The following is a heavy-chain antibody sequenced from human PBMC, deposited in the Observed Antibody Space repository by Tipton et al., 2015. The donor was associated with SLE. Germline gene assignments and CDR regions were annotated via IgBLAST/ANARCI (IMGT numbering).Heavy chain of an antibody. D-gene: IGHD3-22*01. CDR2: FSRDGSNK. V-gene: IGHV3-74*01. CDR3: GRGVYSEGSVGMDV. J-gene: IGHJ6*02. Sequence: SLRLSCAASGFTFSSHWMYWVRQAPGKGLVWVSRFSRDGSNKYYADSVEGRFTISRDNAKNTLYLQMHSLRVDDTAVYYCGRGVYSEGSVGMDVWGQGTTVTVSS. CDR1: GFTFSSHW.